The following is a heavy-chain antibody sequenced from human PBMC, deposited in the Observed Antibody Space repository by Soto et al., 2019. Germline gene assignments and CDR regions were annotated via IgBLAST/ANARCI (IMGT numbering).Heavy chain of an antibody. Sequence: GESLKISCKGSGYSFTSYWIGWARQMPGKGLEWMGIIYPGDSDTRYSPSFQGQVTISADKSISTAYLQWSSLKASDTAMYYCARFWGQWRDAFEIWGQGTMVTVSS. J-gene: IGHJ3*02. CDR3: ARFWGQWRDAFEI. CDR1: GYSFTSYW. V-gene: IGHV5-51*01. CDR2: IYPGDSDT. D-gene: IGHD3-16*01.